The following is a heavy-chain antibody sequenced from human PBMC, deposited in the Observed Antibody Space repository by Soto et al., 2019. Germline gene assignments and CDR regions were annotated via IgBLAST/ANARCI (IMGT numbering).Heavy chain of an antibody. CDR1: GGSFSGYY. CDR2: INHSGST. CDR3: ARETQYYYDSSGYYRMIDY. D-gene: IGHD3-22*01. J-gene: IGHJ4*02. V-gene: IGHV4-34*01. Sequence: PSETLSLTCAVYGGSFSGYYWSWIRQPPGKGLEWIGEINHSGSTNYNPSLKSRVTISVDTSKNQLSLKLSSVTAADTAVYYCARETQYYYDSSGYYRMIDYWGQGTLVTVSS.